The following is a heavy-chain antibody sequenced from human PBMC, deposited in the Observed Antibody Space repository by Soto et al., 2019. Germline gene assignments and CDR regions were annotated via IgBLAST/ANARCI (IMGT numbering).Heavy chain of an antibody. CDR1: GGSFSGYY. Sequence: QVQLQQWGAGLLKPSETLSLTCGVYGGSFSGYYWSWFRQPPGKGLGWIGEITYSGSTTYNPSLKSRVTISVDTSKNQFSLRLSSVTAADTAVYYCARHFSGSYYDDYWGQGSLVTVSS. V-gene: IGHV4-34*01. J-gene: IGHJ4*02. CDR2: ITYSGST. CDR3: ARHFSGSYYDDY. D-gene: IGHD1-26*01.